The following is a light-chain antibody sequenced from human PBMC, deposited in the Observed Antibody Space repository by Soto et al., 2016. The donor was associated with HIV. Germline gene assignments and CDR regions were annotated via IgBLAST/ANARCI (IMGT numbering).Light chain of an antibody. Sequence: SYELTQPPSVSVAPGKTARITCGGNNIGSKSVSWYQQKPGQAPVLVVYDDSDRPSGIPDRFSGSNSGNTATLTISRVEAGSEADYYCQVWDTSSDVVFGGGTKLTVL. CDR2: DDS. J-gene: IGLJ2*01. CDR1: NIGSKS. V-gene: IGLV3-21*03. CDR3: QVWDTSSDVV.